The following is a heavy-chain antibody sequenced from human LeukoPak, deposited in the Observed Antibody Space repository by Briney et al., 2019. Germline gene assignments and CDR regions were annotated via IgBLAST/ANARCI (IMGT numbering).Heavy chain of an antibody. V-gene: IGHV3-74*01. D-gene: IGHD3-22*01. J-gene: IGHJ4*02. CDR3: ARQYYHDSSGYPFDY. CDR1: GFTFSSYW. Sequence: PGGSLRLSCAASGFTFSSYWMHWVRQAPGKGLVWVSRITDGSGTNSADSVKGRFTISRDNAKNTLYLQMNSLRAEDTAVYYCARQYYHDSSGYPFDYWGQGTLVTVSS. CDR2: ITDGSGT.